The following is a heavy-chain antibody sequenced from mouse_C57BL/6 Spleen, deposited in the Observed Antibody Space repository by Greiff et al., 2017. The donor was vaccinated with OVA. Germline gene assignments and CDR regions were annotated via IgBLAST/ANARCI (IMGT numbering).Heavy chain of an antibody. CDR3: ARAGNWDWYFDV. V-gene: IGHV3-1*01. D-gene: IGHD4-1*01. CDR2: ISYSGST. J-gene: IGHJ1*03. Sequence: EVQLQQSGPGMVKPSQSLSLTCTVTGYSITSGYDWHWIRHFPGNKLEWMGYISYSGSTNYNPSLKSRISITHDTSKNHFFLKLNAVTTEDTATYYGARAGNWDWYFDVWGTGTTVTVSS. CDR1: GYSITSGYD.